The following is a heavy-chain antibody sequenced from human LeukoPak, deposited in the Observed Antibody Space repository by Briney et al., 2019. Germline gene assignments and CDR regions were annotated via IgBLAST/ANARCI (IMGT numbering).Heavy chain of an antibody. CDR1: GFTFSSYG. Sequence: GGSLRLSCAASGFTFSSYGMHWVRQAPGKGLEWVAVISYDGSNKYYADSVKGRFTISRDNSKNTLYLQMNSLRAEDTAVYYCAKILWFGELDYFDYWGQGTLVTVSS. D-gene: IGHD3-10*01. CDR3: AKILWFGELDYFDY. V-gene: IGHV3-30*18. CDR2: ISYDGSNK. J-gene: IGHJ4*02.